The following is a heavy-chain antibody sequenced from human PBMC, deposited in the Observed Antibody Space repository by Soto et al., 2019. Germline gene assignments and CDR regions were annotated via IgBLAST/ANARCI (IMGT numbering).Heavy chain of an antibody. CDR3: TREWQQLGTLFDY. CDR1: GVSISSSSYC. Sequence: QLHLQESGPGLVKPSETLSLTCTVSGVSISSSSYCWGWVRQPPGKGLEWIGSICHTGSTYYSPSLKSRVTISVDSSKSQISLKVNSVTAADTAVHYCTREWQQLGTLFDYWGQGTLVTVSS. J-gene: IGHJ4*02. D-gene: IGHD6-13*01. V-gene: IGHV4-39*02. CDR2: ICHTGST.